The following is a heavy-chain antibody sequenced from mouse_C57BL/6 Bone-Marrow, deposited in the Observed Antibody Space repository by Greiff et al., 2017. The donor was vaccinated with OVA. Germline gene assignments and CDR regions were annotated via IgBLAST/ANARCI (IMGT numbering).Heavy chain of an antibody. D-gene: IGHD2-5*01. CDR2: IDPSDSYT. CDR3: ARLLYSNPYAMDY. J-gene: IGHJ4*01. V-gene: IGHV1-50*01. Sequence: VQLQQPGAELVKPGASVKLSCKASGYTFTSYWMQWVKQRPGQGLEWIGEIDPSDSYTNYNQKFKGKATLTVDTSSSTAYMQLSSLTSEDSAVYYCARLLYSNPYAMDYWGQGTSVTVSS. CDR1: GYTFTSYW.